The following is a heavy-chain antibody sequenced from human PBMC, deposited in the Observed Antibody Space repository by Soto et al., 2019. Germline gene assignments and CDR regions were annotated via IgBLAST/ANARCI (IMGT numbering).Heavy chain of an antibody. Sequence: SETMSLTCAVYGGYLSGNYWGWIRQPPGKGLEWIGETHHSGSTAYNPSLKSRVTISVDTSRNQFSLKLNSVTAADTAVYYCARTTAAIHLNYWSQGTLVTVSS. CDR1: GGYLSGNY. CDR2: THHSGST. V-gene: IGHV4-34*01. CDR3: ARTTAAIHLNY. J-gene: IGHJ4*02. D-gene: IGHD2-21*02.